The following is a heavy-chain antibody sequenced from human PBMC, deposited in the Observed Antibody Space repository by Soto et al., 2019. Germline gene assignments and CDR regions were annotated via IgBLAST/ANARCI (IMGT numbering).Heavy chain of an antibody. J-gene: IGHJ4*02. Sequence: LRLSCAASGFTFTNNNMNWVRQAPGKGLEWVSSISSSSSFRNYADSVKGRFSISRDNDKKLVYLQMDSLRAEDTAVYYCARDPPLSVLVVVATDDFWGQGTLVTVSS. CDR2: ISSSSSFR. V-gene: IGHV3-21*01. D-gene: IGHD3-22*01. CDR1: GFTFTNNN. CDR3: ARDPPLSVLVVVATDDF.